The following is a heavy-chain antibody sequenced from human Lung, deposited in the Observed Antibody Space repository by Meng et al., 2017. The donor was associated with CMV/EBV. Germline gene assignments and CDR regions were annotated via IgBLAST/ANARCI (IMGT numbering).Heavy chain of an antibody. V-gene: IGHV3-72*01. CDR3: ARDNSATRYFDY. CDR1: GFTFGDHY. Sequence: SXKISXTASGFTFGDHYMDWVRQAPGKGLEWVARSRNKASSYTTEYAASVRGRFTISRDESGNSLDLQMTSLKTEDTAVYYCARDNSATRYFDYWGQGIXVTVSS. J-gene: IGHJ4*02. D-gene: IGHD2/OR15-2a*01. CDR2: SRNKASSYTT.